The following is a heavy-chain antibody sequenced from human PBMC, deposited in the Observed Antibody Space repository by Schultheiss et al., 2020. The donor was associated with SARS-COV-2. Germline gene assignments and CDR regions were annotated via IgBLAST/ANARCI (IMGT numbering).Heavy chain of an antibody. V-gene: IGHV6-1*01. CDR3: ARGSDCSSTSCYRGGRYYYYGMDV. J-gene: IGHJ6*02. Sequence: SQTLSLTCAISGDSVSSNSATWNWIRRSPSRGLEWLGRTYYRSKWYNDYVLSVKSRITINPDTSKNQFSLKLSSVTAADTAVYYCARGSDCSSTSCYRGGRYYYYGMDVWGQGTTVTVSS. CDR1: GDSVSSNSAT. D-gene: IGHD2-2*02. CDR2: TYYRSKWYN.